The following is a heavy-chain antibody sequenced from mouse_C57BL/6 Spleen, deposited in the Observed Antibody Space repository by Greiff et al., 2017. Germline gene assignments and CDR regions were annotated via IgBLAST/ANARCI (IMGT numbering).Heavy chain of an antibody. Sequence: VQLQQPGAELVRPGSSVKLSCKASGYTFTSYWMHWVKQRPIQGLEWIGNIDPSDSETHYNQKFKDKATLTVDKSSSTAYMQLSSLTSEDSAVYYCARDDCYYVGAWFAYWGQGTLVTVSA. D-gene: IGHD2-3*01. J-gene: IGHJ3*01. CDR3: ARDDCYYVGAWFAY. CDR2: IDPSDSET. V-gene: IGHV1-52*01. CDR1: GYTFTSYW.